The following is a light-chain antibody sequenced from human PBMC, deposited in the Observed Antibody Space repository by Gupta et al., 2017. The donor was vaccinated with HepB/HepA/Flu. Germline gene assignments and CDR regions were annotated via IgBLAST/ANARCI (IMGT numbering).Light chain of an antibody. V-gene: IGKV3-11*01. CDR2: DAS. CDR3: QQHSNLIT. J-gene: IGKJ5*01. Sequence: EVVLTQFPDTLSLSPGERATLSCTASQSVSTYLAWYQQKPGQALRLLIYDASNRATGVPGRFSGSGSGTDFTLTISSVEPEDFAIYYWQQHSNLITFGQGTRLEIK. CDR1: QSVSTY.